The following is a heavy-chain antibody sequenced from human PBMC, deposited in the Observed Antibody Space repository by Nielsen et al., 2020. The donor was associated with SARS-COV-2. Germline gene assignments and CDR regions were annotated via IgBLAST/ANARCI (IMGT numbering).Heavy chain of an antibody. V-gene: IGHV1-69*13. CDR2: IIPIFGTA. J-gene: IGHJ4*02. Sequence: SVKVSCKASGGTFSSYAISWVRQAPGQGLEWMGGIIPIFGTANYAQKFQGRVTITADESTSTAYMELSSLRSEDTAVYYCARPAVRDFWSGYYTYWGQGTLVTVSS. CDR1: GGTFSSYA. CDR3: ARPAVRDFWSGYYTY. D-gene: IGHD3-3*01.